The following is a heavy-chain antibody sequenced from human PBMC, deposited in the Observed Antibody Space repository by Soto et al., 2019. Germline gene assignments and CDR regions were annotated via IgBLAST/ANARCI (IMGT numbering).Heavy chain of an antibody. Sequence: KVSCKASVYTFTNYRMHWVRPPPAEGLEWMGSIYPGDSDTKYSPSLQGQVSISADTSISTAYLQWTSLKASDTAMYYCARSRRGAYSSGWYSPSGYYNYGIDVWGQGTKVTSP. J-gene: IGHJ6*02. CDR2: IYPGDSDT. CDR1: VYTFTNYR. V-gene: IGHV5-51*01. D-gene: IGHD6-19*01. CDR3: ARSRRGAYSSGWYSPSGYYNYGIDV.